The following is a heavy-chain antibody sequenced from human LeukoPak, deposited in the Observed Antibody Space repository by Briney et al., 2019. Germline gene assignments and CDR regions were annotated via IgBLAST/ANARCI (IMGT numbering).Heavy chain of an antibody. CDR3: ARASDYYDSSGYYGFDY. V-gene: IGHV3-48*01. J-gene: IGHJ4*02. D-gene: IGHD3-22*01. Sequence: GGSLRLSCAASGFTFSSHSMNWVRQAPGKGLEWVSYISSSSSTIYYADSVKGRFTISRDNAKNSLYLQMNSLRAEDTAVYYCARASDYYDSSGYYGFDYWGQGTLVTVSS. CDR2: ISSSSSTI. CDR1: GFTFSSHS.